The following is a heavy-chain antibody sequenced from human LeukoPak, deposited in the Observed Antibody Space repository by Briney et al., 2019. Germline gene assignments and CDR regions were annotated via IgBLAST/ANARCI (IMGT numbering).Heavy chain of an antibody. V-gene: IGHV4-39*01. CDR2: IYYSGST. J-gene: IGHJ5*02. CDR3: ARRLPWFDP. D-gene: IGHD2-21*02. CDR1: GGSISSSSYY. Sequence: SETLSLTCTVSGGSISSSSYYWGWIRRPPGKGLEWIGSIYYSGSTYYNPSLKSRVTISVDTSKNQFSLKLSSVTAADTAVYYCARRLPWFDPWGQGTLVTVSS.